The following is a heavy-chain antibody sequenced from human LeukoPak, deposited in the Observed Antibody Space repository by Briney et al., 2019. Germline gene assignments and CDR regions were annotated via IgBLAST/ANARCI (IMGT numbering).Heavy chain of an antibody. J-gene: IGHJ4*02. Sequence: HPGGSLRLSCAASGFTFSNYEMNWVRQAPGKGLEWVSYISSRGSTIYYADSVKGRFTISRDNAKNSLYLQMNSLRAEDTAVYYCARGSGWDFDYWGQGTLVTVSS. D-gene: IGHD6-19*01. CDR3: ARGSGWDFDY. CDR2: ISSRGSTI. V-gene: IGHV3-48*03. CDR1: GFTFSNYE.